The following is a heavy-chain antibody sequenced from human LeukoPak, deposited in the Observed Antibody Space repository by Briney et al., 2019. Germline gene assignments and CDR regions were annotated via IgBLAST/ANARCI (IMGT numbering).Heavy chain of an antibody. D-gene: IGHD3-16*01. V-gene: IGHV1-24*01. CDR1: GYTLTELS. CDR3: AGITFYSSNFDY. Sequence: ASVKVSCKVSGYTLTELSMHWVRQAPGKGLEWMGGFDPEDGETIYAQKSQGRVTMTEDTSTDTAYMELSSLRSEDTAVYYCAGITFYSSNFDYWGQGTLVTVSS. CDR2: FDPEDGET. J-gene: IGHJ4*02.